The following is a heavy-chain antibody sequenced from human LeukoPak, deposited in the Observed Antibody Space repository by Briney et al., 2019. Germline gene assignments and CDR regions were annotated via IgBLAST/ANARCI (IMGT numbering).Heavy chain of an antibody. J-gene: IGHJ6*03. D-gene: IGHD3-10*01. CDR2: IKQDESER. V-gene: IGHV3-7*01. Sequence: PGGSLRLSCEASGFSFSSYWMTWVRQPPGKGPEWVANIKQDESERYSVDSVKGRSTISRDNAKNSVYLHMNSLRAEDTALYYCARLSAYYYGAYFYYYMDVWGKGTTVTVSS. CDR1: GFSFSSYW. CDR3: ARLSAYYYGAYFYYYMDV.